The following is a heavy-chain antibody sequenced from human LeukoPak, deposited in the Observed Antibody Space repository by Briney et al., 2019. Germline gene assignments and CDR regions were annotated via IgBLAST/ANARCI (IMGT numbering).Heavy chain of an antibody. Sequence: PGGSLRLSCAASGFTFSSYSMNWVRQAPGKGLEWVSSISSSSSYIYYADSVKGRFTISRDNAKNSLYLQMNSLRAEDTAVYYCARDYYGSGDRGWLDYWGQGTLVTVSS. V-gene: IGHV3-21*01. CDR2: ISSSSSYI. J-gene: IGHJ4*02. CDR3: ARDYYGSGDRGWLDY. CDR1: GFTFSSYS. D-gene: IGHD3-10*01.